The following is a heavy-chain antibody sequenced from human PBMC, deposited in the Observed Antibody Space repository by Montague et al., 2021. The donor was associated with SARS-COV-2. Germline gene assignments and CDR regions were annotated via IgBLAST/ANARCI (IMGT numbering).Heavy chain of an antibody. CDR3: AKDPYYDFWSGYYFDY. D-gene: IGHD3-3*01. CDR1: GFTFSSYA. CDR2: IYSGGSST. J-gene: IGHJ4*02. Sequence: SLRLSCAASGFTFSSYAMSWVRQAPGKGLEWVSVIYSGGSSTYYADSVKGRFTISRDNSKNPLYLQMNSLRAEDTAVYYCAKDPYYDFWSGYYFDYWGQGTLVTVSS. V-gene: IGHV3-23*03.